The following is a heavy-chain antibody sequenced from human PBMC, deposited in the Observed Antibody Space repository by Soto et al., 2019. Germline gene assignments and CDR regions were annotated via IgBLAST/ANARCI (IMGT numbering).Heavy chain of an antibody. D-gene: IGHD1-26*01. J-gene: IGHJ4*02. Sequence: QVQLVESGGGVVQPGRSLRLSCAASGFTFSSYGMHWVRQAPGKGLEWVAVISYDGSNKYYADSVKGRFTISRDNSKNTLYLQMNSLRAEDTAVYYCANGGLMDGSIDYWGQGTLVTVSS. CDR3: ANGGLMDGSIDY. CDR2: ISYDGSNK. V-gene: IGHV3-30*18. CDR1: GFTFSSYG.